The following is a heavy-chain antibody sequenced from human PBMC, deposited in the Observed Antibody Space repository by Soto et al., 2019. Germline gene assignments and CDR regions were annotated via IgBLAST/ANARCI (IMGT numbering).Heavy chain of an antibody. Sequence: GESLKISCKGSGYSFTSYWIGWVRQMPGKGLEWMGIIYPGDSDTRSSPSFQGQVTISADKSISTAYLQWSSLKASDTAMYYCARHGLTGTQGANYYYYGMDVWGQGTTVTAP. V-gene: IGHV5-51*01. J-gene: IGHJ6*02. CDR3: ARHGLTGTQGANYYYYGMDV. CDR2: IYPGDSDT. D-gene: IGHD1-7*01. CDR1: GYSFTSYW.